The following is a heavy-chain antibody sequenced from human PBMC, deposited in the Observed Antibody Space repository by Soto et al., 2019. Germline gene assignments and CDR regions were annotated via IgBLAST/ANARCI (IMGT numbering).Heavy chain of an antibody. V-gene: IGHV5-51*01. Sequence: RQMPGKGLEWMGIIYPGASDTRYIASFQGQVTISADKSISTAYLQWSSLKASDTAMYYCARGPGYCSSTSCNGWFYPWGQGTLVTVSA. CDR2: IYPGASDT. D-gene: IGHD2-2*01. CDR3: ARGPGYCSSTSCNGWFYP. J-gene: IGHJ5*02.